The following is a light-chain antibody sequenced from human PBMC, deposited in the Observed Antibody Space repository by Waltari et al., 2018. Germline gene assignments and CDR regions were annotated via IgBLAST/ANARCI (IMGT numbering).Light chain of an antibody. V-gene: IGLV2-23*01. CDR2: EAT. J-gene: IGLJ1*01. Sequence: QSALSQPASVSGSPGQSLTITCTGASTDLASYNLVAWYQHPPNRAPKLIIYEATKRPLGISQRVAGGKSGATASLRISGLQADDEADYYCCSYTGSSTSYGCGGGTKVTVL. CDR1: STDLASYNL. CDR3: CSYTGSSTSYG.